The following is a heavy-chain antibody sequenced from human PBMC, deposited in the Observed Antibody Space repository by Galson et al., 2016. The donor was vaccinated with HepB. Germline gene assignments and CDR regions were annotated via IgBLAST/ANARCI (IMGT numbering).Heavy chain of an antibody. V-gene: IGHV3-33*01. J-gene: IGHJ4*02. D-gene: IGHD2-21*02. CDR1: GFTFSRYA. CDR3: ARDHSSCAGDCYNSAY. Sequence: SLRLSCAASGFTFSRYAMHWVRQAPGKGLEWVAVVWSDGNNKYYADSVKGRFTISRDNSNNTLCLQMDSLRAEDTAVYYCARDHSSCAGDCYNSAYWGQGTLVTVSS. CDR2: VWSDGNNK.